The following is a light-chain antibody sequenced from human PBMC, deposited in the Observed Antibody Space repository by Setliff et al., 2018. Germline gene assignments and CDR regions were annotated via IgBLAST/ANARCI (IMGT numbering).Light chain of an antibody. CDR3: SSYTSNSTYV. J-gene: IGLJ1*01. Sequence: QSALTQPASVSGSPGQSITISCTGTGTYNYVSWYQQHPGKAPQLIIYDVTNRPSGVSNLFSASKSGNTASLTISGLQPEDDADYYCSSYTSNSTYVFGTGTKVTV. V-gene: IGLV2-14*03. CDR2: DVT. CDR1: GTYNY.